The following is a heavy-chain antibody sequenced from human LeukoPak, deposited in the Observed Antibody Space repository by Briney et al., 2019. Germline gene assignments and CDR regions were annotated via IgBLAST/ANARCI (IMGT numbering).Heavy chain of an antibody. Sequence: GGSLRLSCAASGFTFSSYAMSWVRQAPGKGLEWVSAISGSGGSTYYADSVKGRFTISRDNSKNTLYLQMNSLRAEDTAVYYCASQEDAYYYDSSGYFYDYWGQGTLVTVSS. CDR1: GFTFSSYA. CDR3: ASQEDAYYYDSSGYFYDY. J-gene: IGHJ4*02. V-gene: IGHV3-23*01. D-gene: IGHD3-22*01. CDR2: ISGSGGST.